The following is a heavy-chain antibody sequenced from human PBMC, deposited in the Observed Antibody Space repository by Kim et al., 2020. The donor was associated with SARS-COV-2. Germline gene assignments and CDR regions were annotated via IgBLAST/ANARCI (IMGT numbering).Heavy chain of an antibody. CDR1: GGPIRGSSYY. Sequence: SETLSLTCTVSGGPIRGSSYYWAWIRQAPGKGLEWIGSIYYTGTTHHNPSLESRVTMSVDTSKNEVSLILNSVTAPDTAVYYCAGFFWGAYYTRNWYFD. J-gene: IGHJ2*01. D-gene: IGHD3-3*01. CDR3: AGFFWGAYYTRNWYFD. V-gene: IGHV4-39*01. CDR2: IYYTGTT.